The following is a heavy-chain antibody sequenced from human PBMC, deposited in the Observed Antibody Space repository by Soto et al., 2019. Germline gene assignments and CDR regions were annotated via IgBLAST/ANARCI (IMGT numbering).Heavy chain of an antibody. Sequence: QVQLVESGGGVVQPGRSLRLSCAASGFTFSNYGMHWVRQAPGKGLEWVAVIWYGGSDKYYANSVKGRFTISRDNSKNTLYLQMNSLRAEDTAVYYFARDNYGGNSRFDYWGQGTLVTVSS. D-gene: IGHD4-17*01. V-gene: IGHV3-33*01. CDR2: IWYGGSDK. CDR1: GFTFSNYG. J-gene: IGHJ4*02. CDR3: ARDNYGGNSRFDY.